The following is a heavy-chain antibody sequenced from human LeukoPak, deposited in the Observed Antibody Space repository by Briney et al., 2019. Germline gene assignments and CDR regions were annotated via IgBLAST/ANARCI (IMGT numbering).Heavy chain of an antibody. Sequence: SVKVSCKTSGGTFSSSAITWVRQAPGQGLERMGRIIPVLNITTYAQKFQGSVTITADTSTSTVYMELSSLRSEETAVYYCARDQGLTAPPPYGLDVWGQGTTVIVSS. CDR3: ARDQGLTAPPPYGLDV. D-gene: IGHD5-18*01. CDR1: GGTFSSSA. J-gene: IGHJ6*02. CDR2: IIPVLNIT. V-gene: IGHV1-69*04.